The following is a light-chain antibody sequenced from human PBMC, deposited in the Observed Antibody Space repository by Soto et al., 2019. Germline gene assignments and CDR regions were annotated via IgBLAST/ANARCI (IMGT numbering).Light chain of an antibody. CDR3: TSYTSSSTYV. J-gene: IGLJ1*01. V-gene: IGLV2-14*01. CDR1: SSDVGGYDY. CDR2: EVT. Sequence: QSVLTQPASVSGSPGQSITVSCTGTSSDVGGYDYVSWYQQHPGNAPKLLISEVTNRPSGVSNRFSGSKSGNTASLTISGLQTEDEADYYCTSYTSSSTYVFGTGTKVTVL.